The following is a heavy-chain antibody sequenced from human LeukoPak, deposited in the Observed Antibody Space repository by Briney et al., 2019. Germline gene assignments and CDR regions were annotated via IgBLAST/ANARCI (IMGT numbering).Heavy chain of an antibody. CDR2: LSAGGKT. D-gene: IGHD5-18*01. CDR3: ARARSSYGYGDAFDI. Sequence: GGSLRLSCAASGFTFSSYAMSWVRQAPGKGLEWVSTLSAGGKTYYADSVKGRFPISRDNSKNTLYLQMNSLRAEDTAVYYCARARSSYGYGDAFDIWGQGTMVTVSS. V-gene: IGHV3-23*01. CDR1: GFTFSSYA. J-gene: IGHJ3*02.